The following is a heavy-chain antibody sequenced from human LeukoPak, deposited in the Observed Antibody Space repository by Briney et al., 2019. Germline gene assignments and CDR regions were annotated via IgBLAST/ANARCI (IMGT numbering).Heavy chain of an antibody. CDR3: TALGVAAY. V-gene: IGHV3-73*01. CDR1: GFTFSGSA. CDR2: IRSRTNSYAT. J-gene: IGHJ4*02. D-gene: IGHD6-19*01. Sequence: GGPLRLSCAASGFTFSGSALHWVRQASGKGLEWVGRIRSRTNSYATVYAASVKGRFTISRDDSKNMAYLQMNSLKTEDTAVYYCTALGVAAYWGQGTLVTVSS.